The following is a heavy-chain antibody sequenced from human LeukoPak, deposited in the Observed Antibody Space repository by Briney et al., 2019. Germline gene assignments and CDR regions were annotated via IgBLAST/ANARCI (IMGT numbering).Heavy chain of an antibody. Sequence: SETLSLTCAVYGGSFSGYYWSWIRQPPGKGLEWIGEINHSGSTNYNPSLKSRVNISVDTSKNQFSLKLSSVTAADTAVYYCARGRRWLQDFDYWGQGTLVTVSS. CDR3: ARGRRWLQDFDY. CDR1: GGSFSGYY. CDR2: INHSGST. D-gene: IGHD5-24*01. V-gene: IGHV4-34*01. J-gene: IGHJ4*02.